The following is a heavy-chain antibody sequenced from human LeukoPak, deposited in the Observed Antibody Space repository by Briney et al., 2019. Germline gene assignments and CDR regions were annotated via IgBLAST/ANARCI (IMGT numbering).Heavy chain of an antibody. V-gene: IGHV4-39*07. CDR2: IYYSGST. D-gene: IGHD3-22*01. J-gene: IGHJ6*03. CDR1: GGSISSSSYY. CDR3: ARRGYYDSSGQRRMYYYYYYMDV. Sequence: SETLSLTCTVSGGSISSSSYYWGWIRQPPGKGLEWIGSIYYSGSTYYNPSLKSRVTISVDTSKNQFSVKLSSVTAADTAVYYCARRGYYDSSGQRRMYYYYYYMDVWGKGTTVTISS.